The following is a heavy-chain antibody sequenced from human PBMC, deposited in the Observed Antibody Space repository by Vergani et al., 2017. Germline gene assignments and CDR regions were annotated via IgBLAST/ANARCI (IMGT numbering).Heavy chain of an antibody. D-gene: IGHD3-22*01. V-gene: IGHV5-51*01. CDR3: ARLYGRDSSGIKCFDC. CDR1: GYSFTNYW. CDR2: IHPADSDT. J-gene: IGHJ4*02. Sequence: EVQLVQSGAEVKKPGESLKISCQISGYSFTNYWIGWVRQMPGKGLEWMGIIHPADSDTRYSPSFQGQVTISVDKSISTAYLQRSSLRASDSAMYYCARLYGRDSSGIKCFDCWGQGTQVTLSS.